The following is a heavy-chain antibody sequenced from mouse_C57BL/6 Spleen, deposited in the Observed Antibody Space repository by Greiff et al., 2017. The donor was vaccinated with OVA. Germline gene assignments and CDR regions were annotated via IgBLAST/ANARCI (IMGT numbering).Heavy chain of an antibody. CDR1: GFTFSSYA. V-gene: IGHV5-4*01. D-gene: IGHD2-3*01. J-gene: IGHJ2*01. CDR2: ISDGGSYT. CDR3: AREGYDGYFDY. Sequence: EVQLQESGGGLVKPGGSLKLSCAASGFTFSSYAMSWVRQTPEKRLEWVATISDGGSYTYYPDNVKGRFTISRDNAKNNLYLQMSHLKSEDTAMYYCAREGYDGYFDYWGQGTTLTVSS.